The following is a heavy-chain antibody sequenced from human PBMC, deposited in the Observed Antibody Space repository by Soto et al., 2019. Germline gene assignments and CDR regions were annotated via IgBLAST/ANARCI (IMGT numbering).Heavy chain of an antibody. Sequence: QVQLVQSGAEVEKPGASVKVSCKASGYNFATYGISWVRQAPGQGLEWMGWINPANGNTNYAQKCRARTTLTSDTSTNTVYMDLRSLRSDDAAVYFCARTPILPERGLDSWGQGTLVSVSS. CDR1: GYNFATYG. D-gene: IGHD3-9*01. CDR3: ARTPILPERGLDS. J-gene: IGHJ4*02. V-gene: IGHV1-18*01. CDR2: INPANGNT.